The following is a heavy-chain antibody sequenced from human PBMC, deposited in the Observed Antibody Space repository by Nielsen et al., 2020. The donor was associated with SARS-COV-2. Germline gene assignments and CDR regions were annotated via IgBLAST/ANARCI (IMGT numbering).Heavy chain of an antibody. CDR2: IYSGGST. CDR3: ARAPYYDFWSGSFDY. D-gene: IGHD3-3*01. Sequence: GGSLRLSCAASGFTVSSNYMSWVRQAPGKGLEWVSVIYSGGSTYYADSVKGRFTISRDNSKNTLYLQMNSLRAEDTAVYYCARAPYYDFWSGSFDYWGQGTLVTVSS. V-gene: IGHV3-53*01. CDR1: GFTVSSNY. J-gene: IGHJ4*02.